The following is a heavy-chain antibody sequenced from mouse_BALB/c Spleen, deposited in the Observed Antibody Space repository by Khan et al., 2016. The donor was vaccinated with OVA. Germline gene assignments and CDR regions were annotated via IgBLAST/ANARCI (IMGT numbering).Heavy chain of an antibody. CDR1: GYSITNGYG. CDR3: ARTARIKY. Sequence: EVQLVESGPGLVKPSQSLSLTCTVTGYSITNGYGWNWLRQFPGNKLEWMGYISYSGSTNYNPSLTSRISITRNTSKHQFFLQLNSVTTEDTATYYCARTARIKYWGQGTTLTVSS. CDR2: ISYSGST. J-gene: IGHJ2*01. V-gene: IGHV3-2*02. D-gene: IGHD1-2*01.